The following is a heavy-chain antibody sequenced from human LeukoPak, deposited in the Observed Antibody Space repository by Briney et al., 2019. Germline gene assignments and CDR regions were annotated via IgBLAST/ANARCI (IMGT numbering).Heavy chain of an antibody. CDR1: GGSISSGGYY. V-gene: IGHV4-39*01. CDR3: TGHLYYFNY. CDR2: IYYSGST. Sequence: SQTLSLTCTVSGGSISSGGYYWGWIRQPPGKGLEWIGSIYYSGSTYYNPSLKSRVTISEITSKNQFSLKLSSVTAADTAVYFCTGHLYYFNYWGQGTLVSVPS. J-gene: IGHJ4*02.